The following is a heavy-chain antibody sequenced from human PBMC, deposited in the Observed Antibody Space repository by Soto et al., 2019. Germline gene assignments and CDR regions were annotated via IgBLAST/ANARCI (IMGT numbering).Heavy chain of an antibody. CDR1: GFTFRHYG. V-gene: IGHV3-30*18. D-gene: IGHD5-12*01. CDR2: ISYDGRTA. J-gene: IGHJ4*02. CDR3: AKNGRDGYTTLTYFDS. Sequence: QVQLVESGGGVVQPGRSLRLSCAASGFTFRHYGMHWVRQAPDQGLEWVAIISYDGRTAYYADSVRGRFTISRDNSNNTLYLQMNSLRPEDTAVYSCAKNGRDGYTTLTYFDSWGQGTLVTVSS.